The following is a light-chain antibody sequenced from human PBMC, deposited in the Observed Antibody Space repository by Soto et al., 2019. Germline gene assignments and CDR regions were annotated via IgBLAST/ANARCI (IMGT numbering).Light chain of an antibody. V-gene: IGKV1-5*03. J-gene: IGKJ1*01. Sequence: DIPXXQXPXXLSASVGDRVTITCRASQSISSWLAWYQQKPGKAPKLLIYKASSLESGVPSRFSGSGSGTEFTLTISSLQPDDFATYYCQQYNSYWTFGQGTKVEIK. CDR3: QQYNSYWT. CDR1: QSISSW. CDR2: KAS.